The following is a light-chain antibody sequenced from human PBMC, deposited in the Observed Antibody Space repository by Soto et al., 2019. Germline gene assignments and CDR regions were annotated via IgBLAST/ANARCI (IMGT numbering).Light chain of an antibody. Sequence: EIVLTQSPGTLSLSPGERATLSCRASQSVSSSYLAWYQQKPGQAPRLLIYGASSRATGIPDRFSGSGSGTDFTLTISRLEPEDFAVYYYQQYGSSPRTLGQGTKVEIK. CDR2: GAS. J-gene: IGKJ1*01. CDR3: QQYGSSPRT. V-gene: IGKV3-20*01. CDR1: QSVSSSY.